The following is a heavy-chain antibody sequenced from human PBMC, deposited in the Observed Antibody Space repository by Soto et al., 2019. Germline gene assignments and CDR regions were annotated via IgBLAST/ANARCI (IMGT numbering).Heavy chain of an antibody. V-gene: IGHV3-30*18. Sequence: PGGSLRLSCAASGFTFSSYGMHWVRQAPGKGLEWVAIISYDGSNKYYADSVKGRFTISRDNSKNTLYLQMNSLRAEDTAVYYCAKDDSSDLFDYWGQGTLVTVSS. J-gene: IGHJ4*02. D-gene: IGHD3-22*01. CDR1: GFTFSSYG. CDR3: AKDDSSDLFDY. CDR2: ISYDGSNK.